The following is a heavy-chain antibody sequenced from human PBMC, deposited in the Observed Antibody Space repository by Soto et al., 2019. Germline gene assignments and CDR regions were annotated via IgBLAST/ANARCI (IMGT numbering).Heavy chain of an antibody. CDR2: ISYDGSDK. CDR1: GFTFSSYG. J-gene: IGHJ4*02. Sequence: GGSLRLSCAASGFTFSSYGMHWVRQAPGKGLEWVAVISYDGSDKYYADSVKGRFTISRDNSRNTLYLQMNYLRAEDTAVYYCAKDSLRDIWFGEFRADYWGQGTLVTVSS. V-gene: IGHV3-30*18. CDR3: AKDSLRDIWFGEFRADY. D-gene: IGHD3-10*01.